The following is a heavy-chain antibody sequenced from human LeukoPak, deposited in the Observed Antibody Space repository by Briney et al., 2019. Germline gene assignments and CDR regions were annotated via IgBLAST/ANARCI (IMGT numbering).Heavy chain of an antibody. D-gene: IGHD4-17*01. J-gene: IGHJ4*02. CDR1: GFTFSSYW. Sequence: GGSLRLSRAASGFTFSSYWMSWVRQAPGKGLEWVANINQDGSEKYYVDSVKGRFTISRDNAKNSLYLQMNSLRAEDTAIYYCARNKPYGDSSDYWGQGTLVTVSS. CDR2: INQDGSEK. V-gene: IGHV3-7*01. CDR3: ARNKPYGDSSDY.